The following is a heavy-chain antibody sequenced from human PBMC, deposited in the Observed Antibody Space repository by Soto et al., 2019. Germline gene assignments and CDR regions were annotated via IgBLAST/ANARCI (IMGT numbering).Heavy chain of an antibody. Sequence: PSETLSLTCTVSGGSISSSSYYWGWIRQPPGKGLEWIGSIYYSGSTYYNPSLKSRVTISVDTSKNQFSLKLSSVTAADTAVYYCARPHMIYCSGGSCAPPTYYYYMDVWGKGTTVTVSS. CDR3: ARPHMIYCSGGSCAPPTYYYYMDV. CDR1: GGSISSSSYY. CDR2: IYYSGST. D-gene: IGHD2-15*01. V-gene: IGHV4-39*01. J-gene: IGHJ6*03.